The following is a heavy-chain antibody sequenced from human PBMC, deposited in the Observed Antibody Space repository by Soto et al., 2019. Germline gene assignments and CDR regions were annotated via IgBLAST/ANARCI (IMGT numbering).Heavy chain of an antibody. CDR3: AKDFTPWFGDYFYYYYGMDV. CDR1: GFTFSSYG. CDR2: MSYDGSK. D-gene: IGHD4-17*01. V-gene: IGHV3-30*18. J-gene: IGHJ6*02. Sequence: QVQLVESGGGVVQPGRSLRLSCAAAGFTFSSYGMHWVRQAPGTGPEWVAVMSYDGSKYYADTVKGRVTISRDNSKNTLYLQINSLRPEDTAVYYCAKDFTPWFGDYFYYYYGMDVCGQGNTVTV.